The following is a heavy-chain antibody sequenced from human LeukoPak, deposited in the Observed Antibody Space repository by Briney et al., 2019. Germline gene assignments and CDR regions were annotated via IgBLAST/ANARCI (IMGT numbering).Heavy chain of an antibody. CDR1: GFTFDDYA. V-gene: IGHV3-9*01. CDR3: ARSLVPIDYAAY. J-gene: IGHJ4*02. Sequence: GGSLRLSCAASGFTFDDYAMHWVRQAPGKGLEWVSGISWNSGRIGYADSVKGRFTISRDNAKNSLYLQMNSLRAEDTAVYYCARSLVPIDYAAYWGQGTLDTVSS. D-gene: IGHD2-2*01. CDR2: ISWNSGRI.